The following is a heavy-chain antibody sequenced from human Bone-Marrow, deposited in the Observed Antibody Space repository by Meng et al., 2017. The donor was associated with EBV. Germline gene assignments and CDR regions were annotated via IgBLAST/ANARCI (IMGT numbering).Heavy chain of an antibody. CDR2: IYDGWTT. J-gene: IGHJ4*02. Sequence: GPVSLRPSDTLSLTCTFSGAAVTGGTFHCSWSRQPPWKDLEWMGYIYDGWTTISNPSLKSRVTIFLDTSRTQFSLGLRSVTTADTAVYYCAKSSSSTPGVVDSWGQGTLVTVSS. D-gene: IGHD6-6*01. CDR1: GAAVTGGTFH. CDR3: AKSSSSTPGVVDS. V-gene: IGHV4-61*01.